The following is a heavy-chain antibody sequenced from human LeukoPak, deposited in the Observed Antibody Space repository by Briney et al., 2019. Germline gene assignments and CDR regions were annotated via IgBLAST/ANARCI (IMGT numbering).Heavy chain of an antibody. CDR1: GFTFGSYA. Sequence: GGSLRLSCAASGFTFGSYAMSWVRQAPGKGLEWVSAISGSGGSTYYADSVKGRFTIFRDNSKNTLYLQMNSLRAEDTAVYYCAKDLVPAAISLGYFDYWGQGTLVTVSS. J-gene: IGHJ4*02. CDR3: AKDLVPAAISLGYFDY. D-gene: IGHD2-2*01. CDR2: ISGSGGST. V-gene: IGHV3-23*01.